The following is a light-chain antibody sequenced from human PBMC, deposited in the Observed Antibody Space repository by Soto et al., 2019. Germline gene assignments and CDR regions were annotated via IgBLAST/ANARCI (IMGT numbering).Light chain of an antibody. CDR1: QSVSSY. J-gene: IGKJ1*01. CDR2: DAS. V-gene: IGKV3-11*01. Sequence: EIVLTHSPGPPSLSQGERATLSCRASQSVSSYLAWYQQKPIQAPRLLIYDASTSATGISARFSGSGSGTDLSLTISSLELEDFAVDYCQQRSNWPVTFGQGTRLEVK. CDR3: QQRSNWPVT.